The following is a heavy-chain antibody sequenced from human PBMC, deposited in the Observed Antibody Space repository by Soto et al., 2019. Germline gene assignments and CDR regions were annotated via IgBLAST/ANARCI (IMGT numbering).Heavy chain of an antibody. D-gene: IGHD6-6*01. CDR1: GGSISSYY. CDR2: IYYSGST. J-gene: IGHJ4*02. V-gene: IGHV4-59*08. Sequence: SETLSLTCTVSGGSISSYYWSWIRQPPGKGLEWIGYIYYSGSTNYNPSLKSRVTISVDTSKNQFSLKLSSVTAADTAVYYCARQMYSSSSASDYWGQGTLVTVSS. CDR3: ARQMYSSSSASDY.